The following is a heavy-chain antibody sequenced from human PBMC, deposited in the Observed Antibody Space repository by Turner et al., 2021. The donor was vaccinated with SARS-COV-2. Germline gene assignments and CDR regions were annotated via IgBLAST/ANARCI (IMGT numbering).Heavy chain of an antibody. J-gene: IGHJ5*02. V-gene: IGHV3-7*01. CDR2: INDAGSEE. CDR3: ARGDFQEWLVPGWFDP. D-gene: IGHD6-19*01. CDR1: GFALSSSW. Sequence: EVQLVESGGGVVQPGGSRRLSCAASGFALSSSWMNWVRQAPGKGLGWVANINDAGSEEYYVGSVKGRFIISIDNAKNSMYLQMNSLRAEDTAVYYCARGDFQEWLVPGWFDPWGQGTLVTVSS.